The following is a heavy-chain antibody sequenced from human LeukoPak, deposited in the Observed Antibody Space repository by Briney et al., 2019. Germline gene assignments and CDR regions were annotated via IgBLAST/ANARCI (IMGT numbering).Heavy chain of an antibody. CDR2: IHYSGST. D-gene: IGHD1-26*01. V-gene: IGHV4-59*12. Sequence: SETLSLTCTVSGDSISSYYWTWIRQPPGKGLEWIGYIHYSGSTNYDPSLKSRVTISVDTSKNQFSLKLSSVTAADTAMYYCARLRSPGDFDYWGQGTLVTVSS. J-gene: IGHJ4*02. CDR3: ARLRSPGDFDY. CDR1: GDSISSYY.